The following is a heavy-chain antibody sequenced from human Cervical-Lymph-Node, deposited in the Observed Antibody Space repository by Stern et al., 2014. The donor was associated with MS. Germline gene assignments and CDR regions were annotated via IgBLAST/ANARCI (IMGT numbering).Heavy chain of an antibody. CDR2: FNTKTGNP. CDR3: ARGSDGAAMPY. Sequence: VQLVQSGSELKKPGASVNVSCTAAGYKFTAYAMNWVRQAPGQGLEWMGWFNTKTGNPTYAQGFTGRFVFSLDTSVSKAFLQINSLKAEDTAVYYCARGSDGAAMPYWGQGSLVTVS. CDR1: GYKFTAYA. V-gene: IGHV7-4-1*02. D-gene: IGHD3-16*01. J-gene: IGHJ4*02.